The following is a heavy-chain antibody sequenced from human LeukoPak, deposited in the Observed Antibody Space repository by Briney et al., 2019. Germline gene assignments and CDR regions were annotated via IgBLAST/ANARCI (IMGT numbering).Heavy chain of an antibody. V-gene: IGHV4-39*02. D-gene: IGHD3-22*01. CDR1: GGSISSSSYY. J-gene: IGHJ5*02. CDR3: ARENSSGYYSINWFDP. Sequence: PSETLSLTCTVSGGSISSSSYYWGWLRQPPGKGLEWLGSIYYSGSTYYNPPLKSRVTISVDTSKNQFSLKLSSVTAADTAVYYCARENSSGYYSINWFDPWGQGTLVTVSS. CDR2: IYYSGST.